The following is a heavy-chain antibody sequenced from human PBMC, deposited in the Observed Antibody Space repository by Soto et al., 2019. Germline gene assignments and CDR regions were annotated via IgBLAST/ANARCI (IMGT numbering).Heavy chain of an antibody. CDR1: GFTFSSYG. CDR2: ISYDGSNK. Sequence: GGSLRLSCAASGFTFSSYGMHWVRQAPGKGLEWVAVISYDGSNKYYADSVKGRFTISRDNSKNTLYLQMNSLRAEDTAVYYCAKGLAGHSLLRLLLRRGYYGMDVWGQGTTVTVSS. J-gene: IGHJ6*02. CDR3: AKGLAGHSLLRLLLRRGYYGMDV. D-gene: IGHD4-17*01. V-gene: IGHV3-30*18.